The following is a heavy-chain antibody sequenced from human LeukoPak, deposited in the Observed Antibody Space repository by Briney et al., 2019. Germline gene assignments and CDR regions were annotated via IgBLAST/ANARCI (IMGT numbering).Heavy chain of an antibody. V-gene: IGHV4-34*01. Sequence: KPSETLSLTCAVYGGSFSGYYWSWIRQPPGKGLEWIGEINHSGSTNYNPSLKSRVTISVDTSKNQFSLKLSSVTAADTAVYYCARHVKRGVALDYWGQGTLVTVSS. CDR1: GGSFSGYY. CDR2: INHSGST. D-gene: IGHD2-15*01. J-gene: IGHJ4*02. CDR3: ARHVKRGVALDY.